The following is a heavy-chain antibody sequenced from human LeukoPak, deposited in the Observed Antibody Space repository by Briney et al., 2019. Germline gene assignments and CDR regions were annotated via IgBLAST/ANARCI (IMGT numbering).Heavy chain of an antibody. J-gene: IGHJ4*02. D-gene: IGHD3-9*01. CDR1: GFTFSTYT. CDR3: ARDYDWAFDF. CDR2: MSYDGGKR. V-gene: IGHV3-30*04. Sequence: GGSLRLSCAASGFTFSTYTMHWVRQAPGKGLEWVAGMSYDGGKRYYAESVRGRFTISRDNGKNSLYLQMNSLRDEDAALYYCARDYDWAFDFWGQGTPVTVSS.